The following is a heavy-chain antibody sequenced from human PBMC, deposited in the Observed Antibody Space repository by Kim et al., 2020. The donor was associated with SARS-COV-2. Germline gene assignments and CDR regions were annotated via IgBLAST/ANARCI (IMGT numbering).Heavy chain of an antibody. J-gene: IGHJ5*02. CDR3: AREELGLRYFDWSRGNWFDP. CDR2: TYYRSKWYN. Sequence: SQTLSLTCAISGDSVSSNSAAWNWIRQSPWRGLEWLGRTYYRSKWYNDYAVSVKSRITINPDTSKNQFSLQLNSVTPEDTAVYYCAREELGLRYFDWSRGNWFDPWGQGTLVTVSS. V-gene: IGHV6-1*01. CDR1: GDSVSSNSAA. D-gene: IGHD3-9*01.